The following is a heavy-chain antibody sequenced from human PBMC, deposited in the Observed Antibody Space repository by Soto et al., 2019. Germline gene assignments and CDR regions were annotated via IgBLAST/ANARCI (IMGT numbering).Heavy chain of an antibody. J-gene: IGHJ4*02. D-gene: IGHD3-22*01. Sequence: QVQLVESGGGVVQPGTSLRLSCEASGFTFTSNAMHWVRQAPGKGLEWVALISYDGDNKYYADSVKGRFNISRDNSKNTLYLQMNSLRGDDTAVYYWAREPREDDDSSGFDYWGQGTLVTVSS. CDR3: AREPREDDDSSGFDY. V-gene: IGHV3-30-3*01. CDR1: GFTFTSNA. CDR2: ISYDGDNK.